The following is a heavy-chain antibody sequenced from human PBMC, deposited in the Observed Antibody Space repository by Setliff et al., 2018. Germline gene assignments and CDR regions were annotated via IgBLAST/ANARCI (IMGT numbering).Heavy chain of an antibody. CDR3: ARDVYDFRTGQADP. D-gene: IGHD3-3*01. CDR1: GFTFSTYA. V-gene: IGHV3-23*03. J-gene: IGHJ5*02. CDR2: IYSGDRNT. Sequence: PGGSLRLSCAASGFTFSTYAMSWVRQAPGKGLEWVSTIYSGDRNTFYTDSVKGRFTIFRDGSKNTLFLHMTSLRAEDTAVYYCARDVYDFRTGQADPWGQGTLVTVSS.